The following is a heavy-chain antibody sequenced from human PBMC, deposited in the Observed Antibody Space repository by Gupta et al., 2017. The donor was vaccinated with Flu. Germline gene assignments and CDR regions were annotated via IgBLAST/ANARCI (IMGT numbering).Heavy chain of an antibody. Sequence: QVQLVESGGGVAQPGTSLRLSCAASIFTFRRYGMHWVRQAPGKGLEWVAVIWSDGSAKYYSDSVRGRFTISRDNSKNTLYLQMNSLRAEDTAVYYCARDGNGGSWVNYYYYYMDVWGKGTTVAVSS. CDR3: ARDGNGGSWVNYYYYYMDV. CDR2: IWSDGSAK. CDR1: IFTFRRYG. V-gene: IGHV3-33*01. D-gene: IGHD4-23*01. J-gene: IGHJ6*03.